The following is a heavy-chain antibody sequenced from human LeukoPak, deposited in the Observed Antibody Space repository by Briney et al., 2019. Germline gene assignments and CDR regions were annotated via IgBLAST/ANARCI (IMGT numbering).Heavy chain of an antibody. J-gene: IGHJ4*02. V-gene: IGHV3-33*01. CDR2: IWYDGSNK. Sequence: PGRSLRLSCAASGFTFSSYGMHWVRQAPGKGLEWVAVIWYDGSNKYYADSVKGRFSISRDNSKNTLYPQMNSLRAEDTAVYYCARGLAVTSGFDYWGQGTLVTVSS. D-gene: IGHD4-17*01. CDR1: GFTFSSYG. CDR3: ARGLAVTSGFDY.